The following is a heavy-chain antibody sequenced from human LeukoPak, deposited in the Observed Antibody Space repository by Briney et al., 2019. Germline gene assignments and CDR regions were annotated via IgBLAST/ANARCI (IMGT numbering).Heavy chain of an antibody. V-gene: IGHV4-39*01. J-gene: IGHJ5*02. CDR3: ARHVRKRGIAAAGSPGWFDP. CDR1: GGSISSSSYS. D-gene: IGHD6-13*01. Sequence: SETLSLPCTVSGGSISSSSYSWGWIRQPPGKGLEWIGSIYYSGSTYFNPSLKSRVTISVDTSKNPFSLKLDSVTAADTAVYYCARHVRKRGIAAAGSPGWFDPWGQGTLVTVSS. CDR2: IYYSGST.